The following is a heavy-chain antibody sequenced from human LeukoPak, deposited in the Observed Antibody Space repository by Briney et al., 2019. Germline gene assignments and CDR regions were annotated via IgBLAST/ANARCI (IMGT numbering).Heavy chain of an antibody. CDR1: GGSISSYY. CDR3: ARRVARGLD. Sequence: SETLSLTCTVSGGSISSYYWSWIRQPPGKGLEWIGYIYYSGSTYYNPSLKSRVTISVDTSKNQFSLKLSSVTAADTAVYYCARRVARGLDWGQGTLVTVSS. D-gene: IGHD3-3*01. J-gene: IGHJ4*02. CDR2: IYYSGST. V-gene: IGHV4-59*08.